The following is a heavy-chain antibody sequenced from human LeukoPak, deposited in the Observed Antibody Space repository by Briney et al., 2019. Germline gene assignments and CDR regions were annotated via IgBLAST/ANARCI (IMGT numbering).Heavy chain of an antibody. D-gene: IGHD4-17*01. Sequence: NPSETLSLTCTVSGGSISSYYWSWIRQPPGKGLEWIGYIYYSGSTNYNPSLKGRVTISVDTSKNQFSLKLSSVTAADTAVYYCARAPQPTSYGDYGKRYFDLWGRGTLVTVSS. CDR1: GGSISSYY. J-gene: IGHJ2*01. CDR2: IYYSGST. CDR3: ARAPQPTSYGDYGKRYFDL. V-gene: IGHV4-59*01.